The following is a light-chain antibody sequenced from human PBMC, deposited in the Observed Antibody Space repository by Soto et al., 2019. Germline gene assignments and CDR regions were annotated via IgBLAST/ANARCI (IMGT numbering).Light chain of an antibody. CDR2: KAS. CDR3: QQYDRFPYT. V-gene: IGKV1-5*03. CDR1: QSLSYW. Sequence: DIQMTQSPSTLSASVGDTVTITCRASQSLSYWLAWYLQKPGQAPKLLIHKASTLESGVPSRFSGSGSGTEFTLTISSLQPYDFATFYCQQYDRFPYTFGQGTKLEIK. J-gene: IGKJ2*01.